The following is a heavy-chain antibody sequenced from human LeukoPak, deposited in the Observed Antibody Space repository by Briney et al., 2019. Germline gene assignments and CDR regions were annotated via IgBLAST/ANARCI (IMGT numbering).Heavy chain of an antibody. CDR2: IYTSGST. V-gene: IGHV4-4*07. CDR3: ARDKLTGGTVTNFDY. CDR1: GGSISSYY. Sequence: PSETLSLTCTVSGGSISSYYWSWIRQPAGKGLEWIGRIYTSGSTNYNPSLKSRVTISVDTSKNQFSLKLSSVTAADTAVYYCARDKLTGGTVTNFDYWGQGTLVTVSS. J-gene: IGHJ4*02. D-gene: IGHD4-17*01.